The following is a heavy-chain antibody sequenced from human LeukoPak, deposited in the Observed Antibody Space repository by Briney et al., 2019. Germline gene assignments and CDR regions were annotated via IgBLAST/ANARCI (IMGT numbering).Heavy chain of an antibody. Sequence: GGSLRLSCAASEFTFSSYSMNWVRQAPGKGLEWVSSISSSSSYIYYADSVKGRFAISRDNAKNSLYLQMNSLRAEDTAVYYCARALIDGNTPFDYWGQGTLVTVSS. CDR2: ISSSSSYI. D-gene: IGHD4-23*01. J-gene: IGHJ4*02. CDR3: ARALIDGNTPFDY. CDR1: EFTFSSYS. V-gene: IGHV3-21*01.